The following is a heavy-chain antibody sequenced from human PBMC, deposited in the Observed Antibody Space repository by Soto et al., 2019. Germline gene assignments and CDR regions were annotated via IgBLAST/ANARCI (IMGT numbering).Heavy chain of an antibody. D-gene: IGHD2-15*01. CDR3: ARVGRQDYYYYGMDV. Sequence: GASVKVSCKASGGTFSSYAISWVRQAPGQGLEWMGGIIPIFGTANYAQKIQGRVTITADESTSTAYMELSSLRSEDTAVYYCARVGRQDYYYYGMDVWGQGTTVTVSS. CDR2: IIPIFGTA. V-gene: IGHV1-69*13. J-gene: IGHJ6*02. CDR1: GGTFSSYA.